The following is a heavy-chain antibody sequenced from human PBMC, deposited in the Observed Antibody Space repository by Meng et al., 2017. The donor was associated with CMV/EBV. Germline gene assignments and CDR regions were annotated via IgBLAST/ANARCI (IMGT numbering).Heavy chain of an antibody. V-gene: IGHV3-13*01. D-gene: IGHD3-10*01. CDR2: IGTAGDT. J-gene: IGHJ5*02. Sequence: GESLKISCAASGFTFSSYDMHWVRQATGKGLEWVSAIGTAGDTYYPGSVKGRFTHSRENAKNSLSLQMNSLRAGDTAVYYCAIGMYYYGSGGYWWFDPWGQGTLVTVSS. CDR1: GFTFSSYD. CDR3: AIGMYYYGSGGYWWFDP.